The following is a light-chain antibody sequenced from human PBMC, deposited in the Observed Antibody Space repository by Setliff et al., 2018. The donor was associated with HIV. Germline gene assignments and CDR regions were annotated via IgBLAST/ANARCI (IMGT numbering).Light chain of an antibody. Sequence: QSALAQPPSASGTPGQRITISCSGSSSNIGSNSVNWYRQLPATAPKLLIYSDNQRPPGVPDRFSGSRSGTSASLAISGLLSEDGADYYCAAWDDILNGLWLFGGGTKVTVL. CDR2: SDN. V-gene: IGLV1-44*01. CDR1: SSNIGSNS. CDR3: AAWDDILNGLWL. J-gene: IGLJ3*02.